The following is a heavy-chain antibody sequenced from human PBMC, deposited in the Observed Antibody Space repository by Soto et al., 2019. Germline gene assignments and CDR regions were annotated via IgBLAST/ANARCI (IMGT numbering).Heavy chain of an antibody. D-gene: IGHD3-10*01. CDR3: ATSLWFGTQVHL. Sequence: QVQLQQWGAGLLKPSETLSLSCAVYGGYFNDNYYTWFRQPPGKGLERIGEISRSGTTKYIPSLKSRASISFDTSKTQVSLKVTSVTAADTAVYYCATSLWFGTQVHLWGQGALVTVSS. J-gene: IGHJ1*01. CDR2: ISRSGTT. CDR1: GGYFNDNY. V-gene: IGHV4-34*01.